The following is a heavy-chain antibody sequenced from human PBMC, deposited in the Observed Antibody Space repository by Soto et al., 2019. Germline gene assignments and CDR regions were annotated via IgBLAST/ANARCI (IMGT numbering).Heavy chain of an antibody. V-gene: IGHV3-30-3*01. CDR3: ARDPKTSGGQHWAFNYFDS. J-gene: IGHJ4*02. Sequence: GGSLRLSCGASGFSFSISPMHWVRQAPGKGPEWVALISYDGTNKFYADSVKGRFTISRDNSKSTLYLQVDSLRPEDAAVYYCARDPKTSGGQHWAFNYFDSWGQGTLVTVSS. CDR1: GFSFSISP. CDR2: ISYDGTNK. D-gene: IGHD7-27*01.